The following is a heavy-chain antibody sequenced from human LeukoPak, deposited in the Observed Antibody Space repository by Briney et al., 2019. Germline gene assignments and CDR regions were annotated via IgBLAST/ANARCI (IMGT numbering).Heavy chain of an antibody. Sequence: PGGSLRLSCAASGFTFSSYWMSWVRQAPGKGLELVANIKQDGSEKYYVDSVKGRFTISRDNAKNSLYLQMNSLRAEDTAVYYCARDWYYYDSSGYSLFDYWGQGTLVTVSS. CDR1: GFTFSSYW. D-gene: IGHD3-22*01. CDR2: IKQDGSEK. J-gene: IGHJ4*02. CDR3: ARDWYYYDSSGYSLFDY. V-gene: IGHV3-7*01.